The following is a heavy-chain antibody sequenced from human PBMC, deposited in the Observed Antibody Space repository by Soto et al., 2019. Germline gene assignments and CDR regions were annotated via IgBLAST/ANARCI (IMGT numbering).Heavy chain of an antibody. J-gene: IGHJ4*02. CDR1: GVSVTSYT. Sequence: SETLSLTCIVSGVSVTSYTWSWVRQPANQGLEWIGRVFSSVSATYSPSLKSRVRISMDTPENRISLKLDSVTAADAGGYYCSRDGMTTGDTWGPGTLVTVSS. CDR3: SRDGMTTGDT. D-gene: IGHD2-21*02. CDR2: VFSSVSA. V-gene: IGHV4-4*07.